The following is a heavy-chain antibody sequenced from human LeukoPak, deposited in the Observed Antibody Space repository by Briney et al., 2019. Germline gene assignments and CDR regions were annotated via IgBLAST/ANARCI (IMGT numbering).Heavy chain of an antibody. CDR3: ARDPERVLTGTTSHAFDI. D-gene: IGHD1-7*01. CDR2: IIPILGIA. CDR1: GGTFSSYA. J-gene: IGHJ3*02. Sequence: GASVKVSCKASGGTFSSYAISWVRQAPGQGLEWMGRIIPILGIANYAQKFQGRVTITADKSTSTAYMELSSLRSEDTAVYCCARDPERVLTGTTSHAFDIWGQGTMVTVSS. V-gene: IGHV1-69*04.